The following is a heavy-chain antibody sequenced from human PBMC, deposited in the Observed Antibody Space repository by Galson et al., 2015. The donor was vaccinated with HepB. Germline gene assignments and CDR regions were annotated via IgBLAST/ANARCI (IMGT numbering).Heavy chain of an antibody. V-gene: IGHV3-23*01. D-gene: IGHD4-17*01. CDR1: GFNFRTYV. CDR3: TRGDYAGLDY. Sequence: SLRLSCAASGFNFRTYVTSWVRQTPGKGLEWVSSISASGGNTYYADSVEGRFTISRDNSKSTLFLHMNSLRAEDTAVYYCTRGDYAGLDYWGQGTLVTVSS. CDR2: ISASGGNT. J-gene: IGHJ4*02.